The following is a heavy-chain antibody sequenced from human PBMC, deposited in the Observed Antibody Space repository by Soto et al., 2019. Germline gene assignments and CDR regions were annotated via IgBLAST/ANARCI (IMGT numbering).Heavy chain of an antibody. Sequence: DVQLVESGGGLVQPGGSLRLSCVGSGFIFSSYWMNWVRQAPGKGLEWVANIKQDGSAMYYVDSVKGRFTISRDNDKNSLYLQMNSKRVEDTAVYFCAAGITRGWSAWGQGTLVTVSS. CDR1: GFIFSSYW. J-gene: IGHJ5*02. CDR2: IKQDGSAM. D-gene: IGHD6-19*01. V-gene: IGHV3-7*05. CDR3: AAGITRGWSA.